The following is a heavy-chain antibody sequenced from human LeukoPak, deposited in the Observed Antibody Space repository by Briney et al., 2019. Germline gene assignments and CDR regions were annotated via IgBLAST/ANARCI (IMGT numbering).Heavy chain of an antibody. J-gene: IGHJ5*02. CDR3: ATDFYDST. Sequence: GGSLRLSCATSGFTFTNAWMNWVRQAPGKGLEWVGRIRSNSDGGTIDYAAPVKGRFTLSRDDSKNTLYLQMNSLQTEDTAVYYCATDFYDSTWGQGTLVTDSS. CDR1: GFTFTNAW. D-gene: IGHD3-22*01. V-gene: IGHV3-15*07. CDR2: IRSNSDGGTI.